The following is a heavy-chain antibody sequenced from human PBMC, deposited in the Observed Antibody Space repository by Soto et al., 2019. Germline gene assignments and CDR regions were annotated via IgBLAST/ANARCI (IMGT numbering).Heavy chain of an antibody. CDR1: GFTFSMYW. D-gene: IGHD1-1*01. Sequence: AGGSLRLSCAASGFTFSMYWMHWVRQVPGKGPEWVSRINDDGISTNYADSVKGRFTISRDNAKNTLYLQMNALRVEDTAVYYCTRGHRSTSTGTGAFWGQGTLGTVSS. CDR2: INDDGIST. V-gene: IGHV3-74*01. CDR3: TRGHRSTSTGTGAF. J-gene: IGHJ4*02.